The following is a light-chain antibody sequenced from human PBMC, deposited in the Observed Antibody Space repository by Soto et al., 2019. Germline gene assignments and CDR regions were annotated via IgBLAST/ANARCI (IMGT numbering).Light chain of an antibody. CDR2: GAS. Sequence: EIVMTQSPATLSFSPGERATLSCRASQSVTSNLAWYQQKPGQAPRLLIYGASTRATGIPARFSGSGSGTEFTLTISSLQSEDFAVYYCQQYNNWPYTFGQGTKLEIK. V-gene: IGKV3-15*01. CDR1: QSVTSN. CDR3: QQYNNWPYT. J-gene: IGKJ2*01.